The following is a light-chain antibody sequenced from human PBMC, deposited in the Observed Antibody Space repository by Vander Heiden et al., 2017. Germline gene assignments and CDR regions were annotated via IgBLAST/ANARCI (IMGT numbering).Light chain of an antibody. V-gene: IGLV1-47*01. J-gene: IGLJ1*01. CDR1: SANIGSNY. Sequence: QSVLIQPPSASGTPGQRATITCSGSSANIGSNYVYWYQQPPGTAPKLLIYRNNQRPSGVPDRFSGSKSGTSASLAISGLRSEDEADYYCAAWDDSLSGYVFGTGTKVTVL. CDR3: AAWDDSLSGYV. CDR2: RNN.